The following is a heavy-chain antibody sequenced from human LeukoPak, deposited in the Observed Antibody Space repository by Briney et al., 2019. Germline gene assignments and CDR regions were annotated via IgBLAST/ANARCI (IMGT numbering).Heavy chain of an antibody. CDR1: GFIFNIYA. Sequence: GGSLRLSCAASGFIFNIYAMHWVRQAPGKGLQYVASLGISGISTYYAESVQGRFTISRDNFKNTLYLQMSSVRAEDTAVYYCVKGQEVVYAPTFDYWGQGTLVTVSS. V-gene: IGHV3-64D*06. CDR2: LGISGIST. CDR3: VKGQEVVYAPTFDY. J-gene: IGHJ4*02. D-gene: IGHD2-8*02.